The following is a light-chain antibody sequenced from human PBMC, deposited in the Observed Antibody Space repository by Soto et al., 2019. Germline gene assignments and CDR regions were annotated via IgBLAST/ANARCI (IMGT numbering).Light chain of an antibody. CDR2: SNN. CDR1: SSNIGSNT. J-gene: IGLJ1*01. Sequence: QSVLTQPPSASGTPGQRVTISCSGSSSNIGSNTVNWYQQLPGTAPKLLIYSNNQRPSGVPDRFSGSKSGTSASLAISGLQSEDEADYYCAAWDDSLNGHVFGTGTKLT. V-gene: IGLV1-44*01. CDR3: AAWDDSLNGHV.